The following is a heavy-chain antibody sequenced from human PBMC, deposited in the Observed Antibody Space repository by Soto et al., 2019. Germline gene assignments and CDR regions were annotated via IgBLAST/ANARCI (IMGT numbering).Heavy chain of an antibody. CDR1: GFTFGYYW. CDR3: ARLEHHTELSGAQDAFDI. D-gene: IGHD3-16*02. Sequence: PGGSLRLSCAASGFTFGYYWMSLVRQAPGKGLEWLATIKWDASEKKYVDSVKGRFTMSRDNAKNSLYLQMNSLRAEDTAVYYCARLEHHTELSGAQDAFDIWGQGTMVTVSS. J-gene: IGHJ3*02. CDR2: IKWDASEK. V-gene: IGHV3-7*01.